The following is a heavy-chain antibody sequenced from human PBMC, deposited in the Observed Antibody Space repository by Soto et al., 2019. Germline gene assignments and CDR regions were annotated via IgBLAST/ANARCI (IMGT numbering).Heavy chain of an antibody. D-gene: IGHD6-13*01. J-gene: IGHJ3*02. CDR3: AKADGGMYSSSWYEGGEAFDI. CDR2: ISGSGGST. V-gene: IGHV3-23*01. Sequence: GGSLRLSCAASGFTFSSYAMSWVRQAPGKGLEWVSAISGSGGSTYYADSVKGRFTISRDNSKNTLYLQMNSLRAEDTAVYYCAKADGGMYSSSWYEGGEAFDIWGQGTMVTVSS. CDR1: GFTFSSYA.